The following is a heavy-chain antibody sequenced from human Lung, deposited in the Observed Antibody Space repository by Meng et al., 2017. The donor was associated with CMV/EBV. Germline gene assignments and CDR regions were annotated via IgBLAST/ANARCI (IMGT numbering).Heavy chain of an antibody. CDR1: GYKFSGYE. CDR2: ISHSGTTT. Sequence: SCVGSGYKFSGYEMNWVRQAPGKGLEWLSYISHSGTTTYEADSVKGRFIISRDNGKNSLYLQMNSLRGEDTAVYYCVRGSGRYTKSIFDYWGQGTLVTVSS. D-gene: IGHD1-26*01. V-gene: IGHV3-48*03. CDR3: VRGSGRYTKSIFDY. J-gene: IGHJ4*02.